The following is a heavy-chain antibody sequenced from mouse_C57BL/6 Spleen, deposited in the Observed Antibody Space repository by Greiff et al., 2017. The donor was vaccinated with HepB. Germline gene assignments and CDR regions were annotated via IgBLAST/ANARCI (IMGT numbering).Heavy chain of an antibody. CDR2: IWRGGST. Sequence: VHLVESGPGLVQPSQSLSITCTVSGFSLTSYGVHWVRQSPGKGLEWLGVIWRGGSTDYNAAFMSRLSITKDNSKSQVFFKMNSLQADDTAIYYCAKTLTTVEAMDYWGQGTSVTVSS. CDR3: AKTLTTVEAMDY. V-gene: IGHV2-5*01. D-gene: IGHD1-1*01. J-gene: IGHJ4*01. CDR1: GFSLTSYG.